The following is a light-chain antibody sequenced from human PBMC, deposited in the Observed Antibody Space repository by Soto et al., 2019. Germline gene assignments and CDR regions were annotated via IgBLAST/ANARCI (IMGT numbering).Light chain of an antibody. CDR3: QSYDSSLRGLV. CDR2: GNI. CDR1: SSNIGAGYD. V-gene: IGLV1-40*01. Sequence: QPVLTQPPSVSGAPGQRVTISCTGSSSNIGAGYDVHWYQQLPGTAPKLLIYGNINRPSGVPDRFSGSKSGTSASLAITGLQAEDEADYYCQSYDSSLRGLVFGGGTKLTVL. J-gene: IGLJ2*01.